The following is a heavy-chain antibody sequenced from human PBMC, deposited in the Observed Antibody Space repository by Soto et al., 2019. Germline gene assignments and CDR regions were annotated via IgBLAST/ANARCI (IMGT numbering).Heavy chain of an antibody. CDR3: ARDMTWAGRLAPSL. D-gene: IGHD6-25*01. J-gene: IGHJ6*02. CDR2: ISAYNGNT. CDR1: GYTFTSYG. Sequence: ASVKVSCKASGYTFTSYGISWVRQAPGQGLEWMGWISAYNGNTNYAQKLQGRVTMTTDTSTSTAYMELRSLGSDDTAVYYCARDMTWAGRLAPSLWGQGTTVTVSS. V-gene: IGHV1-18*01.